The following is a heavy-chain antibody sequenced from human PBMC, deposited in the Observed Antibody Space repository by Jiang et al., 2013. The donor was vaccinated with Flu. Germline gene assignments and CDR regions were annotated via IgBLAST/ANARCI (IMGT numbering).Heavy chain of an antibody. V-gene: IGHV4-30-2*01. CDR1: WLHQQWWLL. J-gene: IGHJ4*02. D-gene: IGHD2-2*01. CDR3: ARARGDIVVVPAASRPAADVYFDY. Sequence: SGLVKPSPDPVPHLRCLWWLHQQWWLLLELDPAATRKGLEWIGYIYHSGSTYYNPSLKSRVTISVDRSKNQFSLKLSSVTAADTAVYYCARARGDIVVVPAASRPAADVYFDYWGQGTLVTVSS. CDR2: IYHSGST.